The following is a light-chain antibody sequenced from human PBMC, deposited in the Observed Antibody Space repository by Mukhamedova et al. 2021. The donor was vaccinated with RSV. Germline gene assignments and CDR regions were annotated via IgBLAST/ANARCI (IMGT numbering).Light chain of an antibody. V-gene: IGKV1-13*02. J-gene: IGKJ3*01. CDR1: QAIGGA. CDR3: QHFSMYPLS. Sequence: RVTITCRASQAIGGALAWYQQRPGKPPKLLIYDVSNLDRGVPSRFSGSGSGTEFTLTISSLQSEDFAFYYCQHFSMYPLSFGPGT. CDR2: DVS.